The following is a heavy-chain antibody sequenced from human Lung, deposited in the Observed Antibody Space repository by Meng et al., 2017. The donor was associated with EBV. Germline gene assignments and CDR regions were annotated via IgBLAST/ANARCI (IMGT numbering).Heavy chain of an antibody. CDR3: ARFSSGYFFGY. D-gene: IGHD3-22*01. CDR1: GYTFSNYA. CDR2: INAGNGDT. J-gene: IGHJ4*02. Sequence: QVQLVQSEAEVKKPGASVKVSCKASGYTFSNYAMNWVRQAPGQRLEWMGWINAGNGDTKYSQKFQGRVTITRDTSASTGYMELSSLRSEDTAVYYCARFSSGYFFGYWGQGTLVTVSS. V-gene: IGHV1-3*01.